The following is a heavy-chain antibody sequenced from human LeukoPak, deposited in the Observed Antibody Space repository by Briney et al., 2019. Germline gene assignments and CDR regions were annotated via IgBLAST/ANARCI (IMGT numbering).Heavy chain of an antibody. Sequence: GGSLRLSCAASGFTFSDYYMSWIRQAPGKGLEWVSYISSSGSTIYYADSVKGRFTISRDNAKNSLYLQMNSLRAEDTAVYYCARVRSQEQCLVNYYFDYWGQGTLVTVSS. V-gene: IGHV3-11*04. J-gene: IGHJ4*02. CDR1: GFTFSDYY. D-gene: IGHD6-19*01. CDR3: ARVRSQEQCLVNYYFDY. CDR2: ISSSGSTI.